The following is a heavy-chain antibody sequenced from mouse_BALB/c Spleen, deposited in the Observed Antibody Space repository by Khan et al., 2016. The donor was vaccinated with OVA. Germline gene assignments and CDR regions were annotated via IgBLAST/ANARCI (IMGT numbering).Heavy chain of an antibody. CDR3: DKSTWYFDV. J-gene: IGHJ1*01. Sequence: VQLQQSGPELEKPGASVKISCKASGYSFTGYNMNWVKQSTGKSLEWIGCIDPYYGDINYNQQFKAKATLTADKSSSPAYMPLKSLTSEDSAVYYSDKSTWYFDVWGAGTTVTVSS. CDR1: GYSFTGYN. V-gene: IGHV1-39*01. CDR2: IDPYYGDI.